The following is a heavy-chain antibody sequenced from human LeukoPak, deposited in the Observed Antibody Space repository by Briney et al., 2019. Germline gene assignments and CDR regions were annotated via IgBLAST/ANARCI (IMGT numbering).Heavy chain of an antibody. J-gene: IGHJ4*02. CDR2: ISYDGSNK. Sequence: GGSLRLSPAASVVALSSYAMHWVRQAPSHGMRWVAVISYDGSNKYYADSVKGRFTISRDNSKNTLYLQMNSLIAEDTAVYYCASAPVLLHYFDYWGQGTLVTVSS. CDR1: VVALSSYA. D-gene: IGHD3-10*01. CDR3: ASAPVLLHYFDY. V-gene: IGHV3-30-3*01.